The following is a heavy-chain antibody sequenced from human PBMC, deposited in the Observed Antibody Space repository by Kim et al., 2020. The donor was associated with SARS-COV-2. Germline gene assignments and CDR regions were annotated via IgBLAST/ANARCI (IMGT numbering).Heavy chain of an antibody. V-gene: IGHV3-11*01. D-gene: IGHD2-8*01. CDR2: ISEVGTTT. CDR3: ARDNAGFYYYMDI. CDR1: GFTFSDYF. J-gene: IGHJ6*03. Sequence: GGSLRLSCAASGFTFSDYFMSWIRQSPGKGLEWLGYISEVGTTTYYADSVKGRFTIYRDNAKNSLYLQMNSLRVEDTAVYYCARDNAGFYYYMDIWGKGTRATVS.